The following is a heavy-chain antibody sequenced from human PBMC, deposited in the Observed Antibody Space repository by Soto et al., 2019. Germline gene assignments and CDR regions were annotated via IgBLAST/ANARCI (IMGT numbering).Heavy chain of an antibody. CDR3: ANRNAYGYEDY. V-gene: IGHV3-23*01. CDR1: GFTFSSYA. D-gene: IGHD5-12*01. CDR2: ISGSGGST. J-gene: IGHJ4*02. Sequence: GGSLRLSCAASGFTFSSYAMHWVRQAPGKGLEWVSAISGSGGSTYYADSVKGRFTISRDNSKNTLYLQMNSLRAEDTAVYYCANRNAYGYEDYWGQGTLVTVSS.